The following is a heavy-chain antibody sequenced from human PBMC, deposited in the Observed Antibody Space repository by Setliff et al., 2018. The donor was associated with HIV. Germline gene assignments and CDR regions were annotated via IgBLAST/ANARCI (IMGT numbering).Heavy chain of an antibody. CDR2: IYYSGNS. V-gene: IGHV4-30-4*08. J-gene: IGHJ3*02. CDR1: GASMSSGDYY. CDR3: AREVNIPVRGTTDDAFDI. D-gene: IGHD3-10*01. Sequence: KPSETLSLTCTVSGASMSSGDYYWSWIRQPPGKGLEWIGYIYYSGNSYYNPSLKSRVTLSVDTSKNQFSLKVNSVTAADTAVYYCAREVNIPVRGTTDDAFDIWGQGTMVTVS.